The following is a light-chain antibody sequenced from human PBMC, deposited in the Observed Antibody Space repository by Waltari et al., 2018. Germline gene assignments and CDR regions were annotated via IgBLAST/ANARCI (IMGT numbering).Light chain of an antibody. CDR3: QQYGSSIMYT. CDR1: QFITKRY. Sequence: VLMQSLGPLSFSAGETATLSCRASQFITKRYFAWYQQKPGQPPRLLIYGASSRAAGIPDRFSGSGSGTDFTLTISRLEPEDSAVYFCQQYGSSIMYTFGQGTKVEIK. J-gene: IGKJ2*01. V-gene: IGKV3-20*01. CDR2: GAS.